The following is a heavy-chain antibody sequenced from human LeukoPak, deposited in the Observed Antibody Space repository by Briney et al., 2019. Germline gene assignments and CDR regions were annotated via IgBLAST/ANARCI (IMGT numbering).Heavy chain of an antibody. Sequence: PGGSLRLSCAASGFTFSSYEMNWVRQAPGKGLEWVSYISSSGSTIYYADSVKGRFTISRDNAKNSLYLQMNSLRAEDTAVYYCARDCGTSCYADAFDIWGQGTMVTVSS. CDR3: ARDCGTSCYADAFDI. J-gene: IGHJ3*02. CDR1: GFTFSSYE. CDR2: ISSSGSTI. V-gene: IGHV3-48*03. D-gene: IGHD2-2*01.